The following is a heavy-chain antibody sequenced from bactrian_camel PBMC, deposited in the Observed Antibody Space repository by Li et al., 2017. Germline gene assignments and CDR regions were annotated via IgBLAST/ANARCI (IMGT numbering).Heavy chain of an antibody. CDR1: GFTVGARA. J-gene: IGHJ4*01. V-gene: IGHV3S55*01. D-gene: IGHD2*01. Sequence: HVQLVESGGGSVQAGGSLRLSCAASGFTVGARAMAWFRQAPGKDREGAAVILPGSLTVYADSVKERFTISRDNADNTVNLMMNSLKPEDTAMYYCAANFGPYCSGPYLARRANFLGEGTQVTVS. CDR2: ILPGSLT.